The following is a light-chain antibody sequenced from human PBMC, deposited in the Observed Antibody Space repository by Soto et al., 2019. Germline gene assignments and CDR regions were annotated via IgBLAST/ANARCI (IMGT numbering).Light chain of an antibody. Sequence: DIQMTQSPSTLSASVGDRVTITCRASQSISSWLAWYQQKPGKAPKLLIYDASSLESGIPSRFSGSGSGTEFTLTISSLQPDEFATYYCQQYNSYPTCGQGTRLEIK. CDR3: QQYNSYPT. CDR1: QSISSW. J-gene: IGKJ5*01. CDR2: DAS. V-gene: IGKV1-5*01.